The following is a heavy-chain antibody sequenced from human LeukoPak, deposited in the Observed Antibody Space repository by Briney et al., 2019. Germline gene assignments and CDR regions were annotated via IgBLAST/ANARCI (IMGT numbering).Heavy chain of an antibody. V-gene: IGHV4-34*01. CDR2: INHSGST. CDR1: GGSFSGYY. CDR3: ATLIPDY. J-gene: IGHJ4*02. Sequence: SETPSLTCAVYGGSFSGYYWSWIRQPPGKGLEWIGEINHSGSTNYNPSLKSRVTTSVDTSKNQFSLKLSSVTAADTAVYYCATLIPDYWGQGTLVTVSS. D-gene: IGHD3-16*01.